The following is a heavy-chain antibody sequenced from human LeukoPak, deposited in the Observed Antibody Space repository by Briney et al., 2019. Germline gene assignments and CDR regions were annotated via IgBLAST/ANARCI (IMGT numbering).Heavy chain of an antibody. D-gene: IGHD6-13*01. CDR3: ARDAPQVPAAGVLAS. CDR1: GFTVSDNY. V-gene: IGHV3-53*01. J-gene: IGHJ5*02. Sequence: PGGSLRLPCAASGFTVSDNYMSWVRQAPGKGLEWLSVMYSGGDTYYANSVKGRFTFSRDISKNTLYLQMNGLRTEDTAMYYCARDAPQVPAAGVLASWGQGTLVTASS. CDR2: MYSGGDT.